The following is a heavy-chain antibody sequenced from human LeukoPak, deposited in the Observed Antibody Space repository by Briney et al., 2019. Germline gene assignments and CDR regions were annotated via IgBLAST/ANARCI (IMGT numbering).Heavy chain of an antibody. CDR1: GYTFTSYG. D-gene: IGHD4-23*01. CDR3: ATTLLTTVVSRRYYYGMDV. V-gene: IGHV1-18*01. CDR2: ISAYNGNT. J-gene: IGHJ6*02. Sequence: GASVKVSCKASGYTFTSYGISWVRQAPGQGLEWMGWISAYNGNTNYAQKLQGRVTMTTDTSTSTAYMELRSLRSEDTAVYYCATTLLTTVVSRRYYYGMDVWGQGTTVTVSS.